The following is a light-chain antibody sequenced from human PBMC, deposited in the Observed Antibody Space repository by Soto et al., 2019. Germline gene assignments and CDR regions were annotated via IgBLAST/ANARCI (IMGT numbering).Light chain of an antibody. CDR2: AAS. Sequence: EIVLTQSPGTLSLSPGERATLSCRASQSVGSNYLAWYQQKPGQAPRLLIFAASRRATGIPDRFSGSGSGSDFTLTTSRLEPEDFAVYYGQQYGTSPWTFGQGTKVEIK. CDR3: QQYGTSPWT. J-gene: IGKJ1*01. V-gene: IGKV3-20*01. CDR1: QSVGSNY.